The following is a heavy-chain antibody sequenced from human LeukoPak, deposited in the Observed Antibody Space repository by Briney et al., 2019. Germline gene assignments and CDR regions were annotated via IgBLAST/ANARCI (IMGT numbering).Heavy chain of an antibody. D-gene: IGHD4-23*01. J-gene: IGHJ4*02. V-gene: IGHV3-23*01. CDR2: ISGSGGST. Sequence: PGGSLRLSCAASGFTFSSYAMSWVRQAPGKGLDWVSAISGSGGSTYYADSVKGRSTISRDNSKNTLYLQMNSLRAEDTALYYCAKSPVVRAADYFDYWGQGTLVTVSS. CDR1: GFTFSSYA. CDR3: AKSPVVRAADYFDY.